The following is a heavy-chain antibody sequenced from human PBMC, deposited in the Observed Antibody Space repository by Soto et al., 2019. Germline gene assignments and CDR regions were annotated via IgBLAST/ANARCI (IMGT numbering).Heavy chain of an antibody. Sequence: GASVKVSCKASGYTFTGYYMHWVRQAPGQGLEWMGWINPNSGGTNYAQKFQGWVTMTRDTSISAAYMELSRLRSDDTAVYYCARGAYLGYDFWSGTLGYWGQGTLVTVSS. J-gene: IGHJ4*02. CDR1: GYTFTGYY. CDR3: ARGAYLGYDFWSGTLGY. V-gene: IGHV1-2*04. D-gene: IGHD3-3*01. CDR2: INPNSGGT.